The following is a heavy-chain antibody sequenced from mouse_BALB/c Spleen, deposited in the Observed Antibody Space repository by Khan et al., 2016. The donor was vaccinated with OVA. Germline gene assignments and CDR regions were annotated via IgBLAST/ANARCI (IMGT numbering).Heavy chain of an antibody. Sequence: QVQLKESGPGLVAPSQSLSITCTVSGFSLTSYGVHWVRQTPGKGLEWLGVIWAGGSTHYNSALMSRLSISKDNSKSQFFLKMNSLQTDDTAMYYCARLEDIWGKGTTLTVSS. CDR3: ARLEDI. J-gene: IGHJ2*01. D-gene: IGHD1-3*01. V-gene: IGHV2-9*02. CDR1: GFSLTSYG. CDR2: IWAGGST.